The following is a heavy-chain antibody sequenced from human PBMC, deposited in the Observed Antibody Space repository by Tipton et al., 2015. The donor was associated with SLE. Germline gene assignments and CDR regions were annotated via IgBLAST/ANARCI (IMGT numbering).Heavy chain of an antibody. J-gene: IGHJ6*02. CDR2: IYTSGST. CDR3: ARVFVGV. V-gene: IGHV4-4*08. Sequence: TLSLTCAVSGGSISSYYWSWIRQPPGKGLEWIGYIYTSGSTNYNPSLKSRVHISLDTSKNQFSLKLTSLTDADTAVFYCARVFVGVWGQGTTVTVSS. CDR1: GGSISSYY. D-gene: IGHD3-3*01.